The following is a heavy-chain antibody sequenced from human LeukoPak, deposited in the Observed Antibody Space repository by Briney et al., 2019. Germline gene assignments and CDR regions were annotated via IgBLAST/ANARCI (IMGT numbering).Heavy chain of an antibody. J-gene: IGHJ3*02. V-gene: IGHV1-18*01. CDR3: ARDGSKEGAAFDI. CDR2: ISAYNGNT. D-gene: IGHD1-26*01. Sequence: GASVTVSYKASGYTFTSYGISWVRQAPGQGLEWMGWISAYNGNTNYAQKLQGRVTITTDTSKSTAYMELRSLRSDDTAVYYCARDGSKEGAAFDIWGQGTMVTVSS. CDR1: GYTFTSYG.